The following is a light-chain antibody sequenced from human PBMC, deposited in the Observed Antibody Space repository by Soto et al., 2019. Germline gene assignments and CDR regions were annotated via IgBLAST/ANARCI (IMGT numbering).Light chain of an antibody. J-gene: IGKJ1*01. CDR2: GVS. CDR1: QSVSSK. Sequence: EIVMTQSPDTLSVSPGERATLSCRASQSVSSKVAWYQQKPGQAPRLLMYGVSTRATGTPARFSGSGSGTEFTLTISSLQSEALAVYYCQQYNNWPPWTFGQGTKVEIK. V-gene: IGKV3-15*01. CDR3: QQYNNWPPWT.